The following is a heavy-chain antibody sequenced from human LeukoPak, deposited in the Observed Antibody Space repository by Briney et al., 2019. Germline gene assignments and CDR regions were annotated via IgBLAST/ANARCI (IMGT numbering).Heavy chain of an antibody. D-gene: IGHD6-6*01. CDR2: ISKGSDYT. CDR1: GFTFSSYT. CDR3: AREEDSSAIRSSDGMDV. V-gene: IGHV3-21*01. J-gene: IGHJ6*02. Sequence: GGSLRLSCAASGFTFSSYTMSWVRQAPGKGLEWVSCISKGSDYTYYADSVKGRFTISRDNAKNSVDLQMNSLRAEDTALYYCAREEDSSAIRSSDGMDVWGQGTTVTVSS.